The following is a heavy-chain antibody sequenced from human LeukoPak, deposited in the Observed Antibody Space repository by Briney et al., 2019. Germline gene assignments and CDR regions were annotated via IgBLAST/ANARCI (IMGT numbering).Heavy chain of an antibody. CDR3: AKGGKWDVTPFDY. D-gene: IGHD1-26*01. Sequence: HPGGSLRLSCAASGFTFTSYPMNWVRQAPGKGLEWVSTISGGGGSTYYADSVKGRFTISRDNSKNTLYLQVNSLRAEDTAVHYCAKGGKWDVTPFDYWGQGTLVTVSS. V-gene: IGHV3-23*01. CDR2: ISGGGGST. CDR1: GFTFTSYP. J-gene: IGHJ4*02.